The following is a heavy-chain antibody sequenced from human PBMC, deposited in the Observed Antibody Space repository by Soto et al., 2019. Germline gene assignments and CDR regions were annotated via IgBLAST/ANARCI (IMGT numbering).Heavy chain of an antibody. CDR3: AKEALWFGESNAFDI. V-gene: IGHV3-30*18. CDR1: GFTFSSYG. D-gene: IGHD3-10*01. J-gene: IGHJ3*02. Sequence: SGGSLRLSCAASGFTFSSYGMHWVRQAPGKGLEWVAVISYDGSNKYYADSVKGRFTISRDNSKNTLYLQMNSLRAEDTAVYYCAKEALWFGESNAFDIWGQGTMVTVSS. CDR2: ISYDGSNK.